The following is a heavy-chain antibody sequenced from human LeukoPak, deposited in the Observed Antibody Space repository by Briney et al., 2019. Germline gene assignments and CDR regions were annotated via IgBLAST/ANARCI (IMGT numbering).Heavy chain of an antibody. Sequence: GGSLRLSCAASGFTFSSYEMNWVRQAPGKGLEWLSYISSNGDTIHYADSVQGRFTISRDNAKNSLYLQMNSLRAEDTAVYYCAELGITMIGGVWGKGTTVTISS. CDR1: GFTFSSYE. CDR2: ISSNGDTI. D-gene: IGHD3-10*02. J-gene: IGHJ6*04. V-gene: IGHV3-48*03. CDR3: AELGITMIGGV.